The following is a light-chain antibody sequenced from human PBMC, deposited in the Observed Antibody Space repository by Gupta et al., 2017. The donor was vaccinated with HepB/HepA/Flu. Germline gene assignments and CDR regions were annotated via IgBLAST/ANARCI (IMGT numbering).Light chain of an antibody. J-gene: IGKJ1*01. CDR2: AAS. V-gene: IGKV3-20*01. CDR3: QQYGTSPPTWT. Sequence: EIVLTQSPGPLSLSPGERATLSCRPIQSVSSNYLAWYQQKPGQAPRLLIYAASMRATGVPDRFSGSGSGTDFTLTISRLEPEDFAVYYCQQYGTSPPTWTFGQGTKVE. CDR1: QSVSSNY.